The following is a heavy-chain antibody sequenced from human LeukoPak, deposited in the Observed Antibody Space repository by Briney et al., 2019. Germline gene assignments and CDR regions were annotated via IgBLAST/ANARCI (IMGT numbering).Heavy chain of an antibody. CDR2: IYYSGST. J-gene: IGHJ4*02. V-gene: IGHV4-38-2*02. D-gene: IGHD4-11*01. CDR1: GYSISSGYY. Sequence: SETLSLTYTVSGYSISSGYYWGWMRQPPGKGLEWIGSIYYSGSTHYNPSLKSRVTISLDTSKNQFSLKLSSVTAADTAVYYCARGSNYHYFDYWGQGTLVTASS. CDR3: ARGSNYHYFDY.